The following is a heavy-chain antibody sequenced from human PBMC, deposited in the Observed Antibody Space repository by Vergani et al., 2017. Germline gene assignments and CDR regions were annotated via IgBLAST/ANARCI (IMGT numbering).Heavy chain of an antibody. V-gene: IGHV3-23*04. J-gene: IGHJ4*02. CDR2: ISGSGGST. CDR1: GFTFSSYA. D-gene: IGHD3-10*01. CDR3: ARGGTMVRGVTHLDY. Sequence: EVQLVESGGGVVRPGGSLRLSCAASGFTFSSYAMSWVRQAPGKGLEWVSAISGSGGSTYYADSVKGRFTISRDNAKNSLYLQRNSLRAEDTAVYYCARGGTMVRGVTHLDYWGQGTLVTVSS.